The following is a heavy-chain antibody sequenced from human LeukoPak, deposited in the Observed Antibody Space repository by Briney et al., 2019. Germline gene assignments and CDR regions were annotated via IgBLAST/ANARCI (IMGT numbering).Heavy chain of an antibody. V-gene: IGHV3-30*04. CDR1: GFTFSSYA. J-gene: IGHJ4*02. D-gene: IGHD6-19*01. CDR2: ISYDGSNK. Sequence: GGSLRLSCAASGFTFSSYAMHWVRQAPGKGLEWVAVISYDGSNKYYAGSVKGRFTISRDNSKNTLYLQMDSLRAEDTAVYYCARDGDSSGWSHFDYWGQGTLVTVSS. CDR3: ARDGDSSGWSHFDY.